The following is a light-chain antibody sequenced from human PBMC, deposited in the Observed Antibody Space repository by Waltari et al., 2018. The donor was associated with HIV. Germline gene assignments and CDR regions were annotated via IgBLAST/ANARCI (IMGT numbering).Light chain of an antibody. V-gene: IGLV2-8*01. J-gene: IGLJ3*02. CDR1: RTDIGHYNY. CDR2: EVN. CDR3: SSYSGINDVGV. Sequence: QSALTQPPSASGSPGQSVTISCSGTRTDIGHYNYVSWYQQHPGKVPKLIIYEVNKRPSGVPDRFSGSKSGNTASLTVSGLQADDDADYYCSSYSGINDVGVFGGGTKLTVL.